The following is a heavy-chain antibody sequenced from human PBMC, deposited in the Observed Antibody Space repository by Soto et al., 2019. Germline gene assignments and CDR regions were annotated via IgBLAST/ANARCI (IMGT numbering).Heavy chain of an antibody. CDR3: GRVVVAAAGNPYFDY. CDR2: IYSGGST. CDR1: EFTVISNY. D-gene: IGHD6-13*01. J-gene: IGHJ4*02. V-gene: IGHV3-53*04. Sequence: GGSLSLSCAASEFTVISNYMSWVRQAPGKGLEWVSVIYSGGSTYYADSVKGRFTISRHNSKNTLYLQMNSLRAEDTAVYYCGRVVVAAAGNPYFDYWGQGTLVTVS.